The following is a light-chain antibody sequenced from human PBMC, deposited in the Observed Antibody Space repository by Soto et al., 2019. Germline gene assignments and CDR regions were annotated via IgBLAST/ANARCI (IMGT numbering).Light chain of an antibody. Sequence: QSALTQPASVSGSPGESITISCTGTSSDIGGYNYVSWYQQHPGKAPKLMIYVVTNRPSGVSNRFSGSKSGNTASLTISGLQADDEADYYCSSYTSSNTVVFGGGTKLTVL. V-gene: IGLV2-14*03. CDR2: VVT. CDR3: SSYTSSNTVV. CDR1: SSDIGGYNY. J-gene: IGLJ2*01.